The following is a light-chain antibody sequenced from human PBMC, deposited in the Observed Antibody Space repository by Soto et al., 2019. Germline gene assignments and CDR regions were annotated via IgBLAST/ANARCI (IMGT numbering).Light chain of an antibody. V-gene: IGKV3-11*01. CDR1: QSVSSY. CDR3: QQRSNWPWT. CDR2: DAS. J-gene: IGKJ1*01. Sequence: EIVLTQSPATLSLSPGERATLSCRASQSVSSYLGWYQQKPGQAPRLLIYDASNEATGIPARFSGSGSGTDFNLTISSREPEDFAVYYCQQRSNWPWTFGQGTKVEIK.